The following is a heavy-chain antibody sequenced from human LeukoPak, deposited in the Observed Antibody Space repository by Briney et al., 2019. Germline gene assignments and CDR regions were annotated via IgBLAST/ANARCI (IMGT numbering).Heavy chain of an antibody. V-gene: IGHV3-9*03. J-gene: IGHJ3*02. D-gene: IGHD3-16*02. Sequence: PGRSLRLSCAASGFTFDDYAMHWVRQAPGKGLEWVSGISWNSGSIGYADSVKGRFTISRDNAKNSLYLQMNSLRAEDMALYYCAKAVRGYRDAFDIWGQGTMVTVSS. CDR3: AKAVRGYRDAFDI. CDR1: GFTFDDYA. CDR2: ISWNSGSI.